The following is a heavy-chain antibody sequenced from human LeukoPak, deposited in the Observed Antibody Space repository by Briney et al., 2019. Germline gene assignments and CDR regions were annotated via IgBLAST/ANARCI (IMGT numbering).Heavy chain of an antibody. V-gene: IGHV3-23*01. J-gene: IGHJ4*02. D-gene: IGHD5/OR15-5a*01. Sequence: QPGGSLRLSCVASGFSFSSYAMSWVRQAPGKGLEWVSGLTDTSGDTYYANSVRGRFTISRDNSKNTLSLQMNSLRADDSVVYYCAKPRSSSRRGRTAIVFTGDFDYWGQGTLATASS. CDR2: LTDTSGDT. CDR1: GFSFSSYA. CDR3: AKPRSSSRRGRTAIVFTGDFDY.